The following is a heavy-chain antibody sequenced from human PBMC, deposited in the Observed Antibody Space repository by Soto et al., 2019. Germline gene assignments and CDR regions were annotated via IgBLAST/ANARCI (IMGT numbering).Heavy chain of an antibody. CDR1: GFTFSSYE. CDR3: ARTKANKWFDP. J-gene: IGHJ5*02. CDR2: ISSSGSTI. V-gene: IGHV3-48*03. D-gene: IGHD1-26*01. Sequence: EGSLRLSCAASGFTFSSYEMNWVRQAPGKGLEWVSYISSSGSTIYYADSVKGRFTISRDNAKNSLYLQMNSLRAEDTAVYYCARTKANKWFDPWGQGTLVTVSS.